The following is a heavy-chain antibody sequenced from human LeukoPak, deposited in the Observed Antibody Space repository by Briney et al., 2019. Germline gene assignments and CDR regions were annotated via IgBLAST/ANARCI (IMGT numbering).Heavy chain of an antibody. Sequence: GGSLRLSCAASGFTFSSYNMNWVRQAPGKGLEWVAVVWSDGSNTNYADAVKGRFTISRDNSKNTFYLQMNSLRAEDTAVYYCARDPNLDYWGQGTLVSVS. CDR1: GFTFSSYN. J-gene: IGHJ4*02. V-gene: IGHV3-33*08. CDR2: VWSDGSNT. CDR3: ARDPNLDY.